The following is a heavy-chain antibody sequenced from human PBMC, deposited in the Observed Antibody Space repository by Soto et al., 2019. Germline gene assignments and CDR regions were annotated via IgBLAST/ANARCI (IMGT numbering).Heavy chain of an antibody. CDR2: INHSGST. J-gene: IGHJ4*02. CDR1: GGSFSGYY. D-gene: IGHD4-4*01. CDR3: ARGSTTVTTWAYFDY. Sequence: QVQLQQWGAGLLKPSETLSLTCAVYGGSFSGYYWSWIRQPPGKGLEWIGEINHSGSTNYNPSLKSRVTISVDTSKNQFSLKLGSVTAADTAVYYCARGSTTVTTWAYFDYWGQGTLVTVSS. V-gene: IGHV4-34*01.